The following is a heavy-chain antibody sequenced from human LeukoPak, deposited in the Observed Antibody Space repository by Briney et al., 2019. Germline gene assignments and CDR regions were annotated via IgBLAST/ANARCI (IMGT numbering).Heavy chain of an antibody. CDR3: ARETLGVAAFDI. D-gene: IGHD3-16*01. Sequence: GGSLRLSCAASGFTFSRYSMHWVRQAPGKGLVWVSHVNSDGSGTDYADSVKGRFTISRDNAKNSLNLQMNSLRAEDTAVYYCARETLGVAAFDIWGQGTLVTVSS. CDR1: GFTFSRYS. J-gene: IGHJ4*02. V-gene: IGHV3-74*01. CDR2: VNSDGSGT.